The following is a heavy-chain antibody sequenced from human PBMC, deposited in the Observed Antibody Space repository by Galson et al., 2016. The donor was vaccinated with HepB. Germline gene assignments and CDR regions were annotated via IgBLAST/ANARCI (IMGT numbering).Heavy chain of an antibody. CDR2: IYSGGST. V-gene: IGHV3-66*01. D-gene: IGHD2-15*01. J-gene: IGHJ5*02. CDR1: GFTVSNNY. Sequence: PRLSCAASGFTVSNNYMRWVRQAPGKGLEWVSLIYSGGSTYYADSVKGRFTISRDSSKNTLYLQMNSLRAEDTAVYYCARNRHCSGGSCYGAWGQGTLVTVSS. CDR3: ARNRHCSGGSCYGA.